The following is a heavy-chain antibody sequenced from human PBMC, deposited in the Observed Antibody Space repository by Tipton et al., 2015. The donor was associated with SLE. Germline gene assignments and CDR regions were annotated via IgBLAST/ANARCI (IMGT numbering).Heavy chain of an antibody. D-gene: IGHD2-21*01. J-gene: IGHJ3*02. CDR2: IYYSGST. Sequence: TLSLTCTVSGGSISSSSYYWGWIRQPPGKGLDWIGSIYYSGSTYYNPSLKSRVTISVDTSKNQFSLKLSSVTAADTAVYYCEVHCGADCSNAFDIWGQGTMVTVSS. V-gene: IGHV4-39*01. CDR1: GGSISSSSYY. CDR3: EVHCGADCSNAFDI.